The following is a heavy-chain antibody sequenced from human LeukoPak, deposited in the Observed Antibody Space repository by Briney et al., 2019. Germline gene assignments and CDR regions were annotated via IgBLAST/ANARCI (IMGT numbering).Heavy chain of an antibody. CDR3: ARGPQGVWFGELPN. Sequence: SETLSLTCAVYGGSFSGYYWSWIRQPPGKGLEWIGEINHSGSTNYNPSLKSRVTISVDTSKNQFSLKLSSVTAADTAVYYCARGPQGVWFGELPNWGQGTLVNVSS. CDR1: GGSFSGYY. D-gene: IGHD3-10*01. J-gene: IGHJ4*02. CDR2: INHSGST. V-gene: IGHV4-34*01.